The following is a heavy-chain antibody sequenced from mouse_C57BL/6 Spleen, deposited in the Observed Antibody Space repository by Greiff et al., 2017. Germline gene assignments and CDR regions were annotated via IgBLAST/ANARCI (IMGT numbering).Heavy chain of an antibody. V-gene: IGHV1-67*01. J-gene: IGHJ4*01. CDR2: ISTYYGDA. CDR3: ARGGASQATWGYAMDY. Sequence: QVQLKESGPELVRPGVSVKISCKGSGYTFTDYAMHWVKQSHAKSLEWIGVISTYYGDASYNQKFKDKATMTVDKSPSTAFMELARLTSEDSAVYYCARGGASQATWGYAMDYWGQGTSVTVSS. D-gene: IGHD3-2*02. CDR1: GYTFTDYA.